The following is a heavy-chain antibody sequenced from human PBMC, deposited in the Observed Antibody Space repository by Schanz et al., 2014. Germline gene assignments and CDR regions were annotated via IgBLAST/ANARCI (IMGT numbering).Heavy chain of an antibody. J-gene: IGHJ4*02. V-gene: IGHV1-8*01. CDR1: GYTFTSYD. CDR2: MNPNSGNP. D-gene: IGHD3-10*01. CDR3: ARGRGFYDY. Sequence: QVQLLQSGAEVKKPGASVKVSCTASGYTFTSYDINWVRQAPGQGLEWLGWMNPNSGNPGFAQKFRGRVTMTRNTSMSTAYIELHILTSEDTAVYYCARGRGFYDYWGQGTLVTVSS.